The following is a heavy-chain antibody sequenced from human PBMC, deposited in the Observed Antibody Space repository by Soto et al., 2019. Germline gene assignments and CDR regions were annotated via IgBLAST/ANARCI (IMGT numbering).Heavy chain of an antibody. CDR2: ISGSGGRT. J-gene: IGHJ1*01. CDR1: GCTFSSFA. V-gene: IGHV3-23*01. Sequence: GGSLRLSWAASGCTFSSFAMSWVRQAPGKGLEWVSVISGSGGRTNYADSVKGRFTISRDNSKNTLYLQINSLRAEDTAVYYCAKDHSPDFLGDYAQFQHWGQGTLVTVSS. D-gene: IGHD4-17*01. CDR3: AKDHSPDFLGDYAQFQH.